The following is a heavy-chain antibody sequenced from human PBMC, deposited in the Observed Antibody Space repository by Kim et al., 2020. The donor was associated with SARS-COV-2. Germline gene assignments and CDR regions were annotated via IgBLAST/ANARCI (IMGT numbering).Heavy chain of an antibody. Sequence: SETLSLTCTVSGGSISGSYWSWIRQSPGKGLEWIGYIHNSGSTNYNPSLKSRVTISLDTSNSQFSLKLTSVTAADTAVYYCARDSMVASSRYYFYLMDVWGQGTTVTVSS. CDR1: GGSISGSY. V-gene: IGHV4-59*13. CDR3: ARDSMVASSRYYFYLMDV. CDR2: IHNSGST. J-gene: IGHJ6*02. D-gene: IGHD2-15*01.